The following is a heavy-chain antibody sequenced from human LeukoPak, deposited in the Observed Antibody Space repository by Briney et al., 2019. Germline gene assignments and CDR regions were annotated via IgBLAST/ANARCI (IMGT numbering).Heavy chain of an antibody. J-gene: IGHJ1*01. V-gene: IGHV4-4*07. CDR3: ARGYSRGWYGPKYSQQ. Sequence: SETLSLTCTVSGGSISSYYWSWIRQPAGKGLEWIGRIYTSGSTNYNPSLKSRVTMSVDTSKNQFSLKLSSVTAADTAVYYCARGYSRGWYGPKYSQQGGQGTLVTVSS. CDR2: IYTSGST. D-gene: IGHD6-19*01. CDR1: GGSISSYY.